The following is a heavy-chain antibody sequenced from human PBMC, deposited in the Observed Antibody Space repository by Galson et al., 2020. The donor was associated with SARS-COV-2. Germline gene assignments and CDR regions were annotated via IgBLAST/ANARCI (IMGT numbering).Heavy chain of an antibody. CDR3: ARSDYDGNGKAYFQH. CDR2: IWYDGSNK. J-gene: IGHJ1*01. D-gene: IGHD3-22*01. CDR1: GFTFSSYG. V-gene: IGHV3-33*01. Sequence: QLGESLKISCAASGFTFSSYGMHWVRQAPGKGLEWVAAIWYDGSNKYYADSVKGRFTISRDNSKNTLYLQMNSLRAEDTAVYYCARSDYDGNGKAYFQHWGQGSLVTVSS.